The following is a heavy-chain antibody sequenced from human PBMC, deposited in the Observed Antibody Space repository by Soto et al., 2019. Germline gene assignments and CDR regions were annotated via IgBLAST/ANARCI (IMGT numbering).Heavy chain of an antibody. Sequence: PGGSLRLSCAASVFRCSNYGMHWLRQAPGKGLEWVALISYDGRNTYYVDSVDGRVSVSRDNSKNTVDLQMNTLRVEDTAVYYCVKDGLERLRVISTDHNAMDGWGQGTTVPVSS. J-gene: IGHJ6*02. V-gene: IGHV3-30*18. D-gene: IGHD3-10*01. CDR2: ISYDGRNT. CDR3: VKDGLERLRVISTDHNAMDG. CDR1: VFRCSNYG.